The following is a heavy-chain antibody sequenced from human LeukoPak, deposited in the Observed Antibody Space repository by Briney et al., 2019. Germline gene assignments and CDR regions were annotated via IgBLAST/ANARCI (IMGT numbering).Heavy chain of an antibody. CDR2: INHSGST. V-gene: IGHV4-34*01. J-gene: IGHJ5*02. CDR3: SRGRTRSIVLKDRWFDP. Sequence: SETLSLTCAVYGGSFSGYYWCWIRQPPGKGLEWIGEINHSGSTNYNPSLKSRVTISVDTSKNQFSLKLSSVTAADTAVYYCSRGRTRSIVLKDRWFDPWGQGTLVTVSS. CDR1: GGSFSGYY. D-gene: IGHD2-8*01.